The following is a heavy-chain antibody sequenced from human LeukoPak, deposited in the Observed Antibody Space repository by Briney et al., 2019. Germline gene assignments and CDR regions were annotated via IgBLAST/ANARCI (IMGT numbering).Heavy chain of an antibody. CDR2: INPNSGGT. Sequence: ASVKVSRKASGYTFTGYYMHWVRQAPGQGLEWMGWINPNSGGTNYAQKFQGRVTMTRDTSISTAYMELSRLRSDDTAVYYCARDDRMITFGGAYNWFDPWGQGTLVTVSS. CDR1: GYTFTGYY. D-gene: IGHD3-16*01. V-gene: IGHV1-2*02. J-gene: IGHJ5*02. CDR3: ARDDRMITFGGAYNWFDP.